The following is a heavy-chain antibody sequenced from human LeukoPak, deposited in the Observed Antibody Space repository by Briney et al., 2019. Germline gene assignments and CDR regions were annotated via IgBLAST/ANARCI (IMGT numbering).Heavy chain of an antibody. CDR1: GYSISSNNW. Sequence: SDTLSLTCAVSGYSISSNNWWAWIRQPPWKGLSRSGYFYYSGSTYYNPYNPSLTSRVTMSVDTSKNQFSLKLDSVTEIDTAMYYCARNQAVAANRGAFDIWGQGTMVTVSS. D-gene: IGHD6-19*01. J-gene: IGHJ3*02. CDR3: ARNQAVAANRGAFDI. V-gene: IGHV4-28*01. CDR2: FYYSGST.